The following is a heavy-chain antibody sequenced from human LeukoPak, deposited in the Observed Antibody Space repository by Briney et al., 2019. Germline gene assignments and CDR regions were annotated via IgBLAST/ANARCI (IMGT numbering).Heavy chain of an antibody. CDR2: INHSGST. CDR1: GGSFSGYY. CDR3: ARVLRFLEWFPDNYYYYGMDV. Sequence: SETLSLTCAVYGGSFSGYYWSWIRQPPGKGLEWIGEINHSGSTNYNPSLKSRVTISVDTSKNQFSLKLSSVTAADTAVYYCARVLRFLEWFPDNYYYYGMDVWGQGTTATVSS. J-gene: IGHJ6*02. D-gene: IGHD3-3*01. V-gene: IGHV4-34*01.